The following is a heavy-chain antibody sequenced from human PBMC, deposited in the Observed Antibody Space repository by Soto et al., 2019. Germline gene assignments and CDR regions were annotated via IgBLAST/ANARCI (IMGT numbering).Heavy chain of an antibody. J-gene: IGHJ6*03. CDR2: INHSGST. CDR1: GGSFSGYY. CDR3: ATKGARDYYDFWSGTQGFDYYYYMDV. D-gene: IGHD3-3*01. V-gene: IGHV4-34*01. Sequence: SETLSLSCAVYGGSFSGYYWSGIRQPPGKGLEWIGEINHSGSTNYNPSLKSRVTISVDTSKNQFSLKLSSVTAADTAVYYCATKGARDYYDFWSGTQGFDYYYYMDVWGKGTTVTVSS.